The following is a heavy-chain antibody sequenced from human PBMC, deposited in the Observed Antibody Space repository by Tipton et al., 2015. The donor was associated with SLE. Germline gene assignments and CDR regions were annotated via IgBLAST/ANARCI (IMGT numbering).Heavy chain of an antibody. D-gene: IGHD3-10*01. J-gene: IGHJ2*01. CDR2: LSYDGSNK. CDR1: GFTFSNYA. V-gene: IGHV3-30-3*01. Sequence: SLRLSCAASGFTFSNYAMHWVRQAPGKGLEWVAVLSYDGSNKYYADSVKGRFTISRDNARNSVYLQMNSLRAEDTAVYYCARIRGSGTRRGWYFDLWGRGTLVTVSS. CDR3: ARIRGSGTRRGWYFDL.